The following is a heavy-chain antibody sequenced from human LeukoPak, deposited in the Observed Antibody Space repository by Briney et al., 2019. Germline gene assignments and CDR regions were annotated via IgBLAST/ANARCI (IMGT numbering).Heavy chain of an antibody. D-gene: IGHD1-26*01. V-gene: IGHV1-18*01. CDR1: GYVFSAYA. CDR2: IRVYNGHT. J-gene: IGHJ4*02. Sequence: ASVKVSCKPSGYVFSAYAVSWVRQAPGGGVEGVGWIRVYNGHTDYAQKLQDRVTLTADSSTTTVYMELSSPTSDDTAVYYCARGGGGSPWLDSWGQGTLVTVSS. CDR3: ARGGGGSPWLDS.